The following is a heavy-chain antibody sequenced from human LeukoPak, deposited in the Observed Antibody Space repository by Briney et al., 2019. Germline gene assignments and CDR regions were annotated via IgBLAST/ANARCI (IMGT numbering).Heavy chain of an antibody. CDR3: AGDNPYCSSTSCYAGWFDP. D-gene: IGHD2-2*01. V-gene: IGHV4-34*01. CDR2: INHGGST. Sequence: SETLSLTCAVYGGSFSGYYWSWIRQPPGKGLEWVGEINHGGSTNYNPSLKSRVTISVDTSKNQFSLKLSSVTAADTAVYYCAGDNPYCSSTSCYAGWFDPWGQGTLVTVSS. J-gene: IGHJ5*02. CDR1: GGSFSGYY.